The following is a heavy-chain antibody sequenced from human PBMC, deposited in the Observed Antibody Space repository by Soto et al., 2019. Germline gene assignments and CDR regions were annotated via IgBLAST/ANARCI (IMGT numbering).Heavy chain of an antibody. D-gene: IGHD1-26*01. CDR3: ARDRYSGSYPPLNWFDP. Sequence: ASVKVSCKASGYTFTDFGITWVRQAPGQGLEWMGWVSAYNGSTNYAQKLQGRVTLTTDTSTSTAYMELSSLRSEDTAVYYCARDRYSGSYPPLNWFDPWGQGTLVTVSS. V-gene: IGHV1-18*01. CDR2: VSAYNGST. J-gene: IGHJ5*02. CDR1: GYTFTDFG.